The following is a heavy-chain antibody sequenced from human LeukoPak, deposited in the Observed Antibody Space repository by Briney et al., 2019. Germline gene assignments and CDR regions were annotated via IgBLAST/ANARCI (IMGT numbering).Heavy chain of an antibody. Sequence: GRSLRLSCAASGFTFSSYGMHWVRQAPGKGLEWVAVIWNDGSKKYYADSVKGRFTISRDNSKNTLYLHMNSLRAEDTALHYCVRGVWHVATEMVLDYWGQGTPVTVSS. D-gene: IGHD5-18*01. J-gene: IGHJ4*02. CDR3: VRGVWHVATEMVLDY. CDR1: GFTFSSYG. CDR2: IWNDGSKK. V-gene: IGHV3-33*01.